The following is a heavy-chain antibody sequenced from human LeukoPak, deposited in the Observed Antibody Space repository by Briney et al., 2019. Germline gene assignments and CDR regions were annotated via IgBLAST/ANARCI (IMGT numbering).Heavy chain of an antibody. CDR3: TRHLLWFGESLFDY. V-gene: IGHV3-73*01. CDR2: IRSKANSYAT. CDR1: GFTFSGSA. J-gene: IGHJ4*02. Sequence: GGSLRLSCAASGFTFSGSAMHWVRQASGKGLEWVGRIRSKANSYATAYAASVKGRFTISRDDSKNTAYLQMNSLKTEDTAVYYCTRHLLWFGESLFDYWGQGTLVTVSS. D-gene: IGHD3-10*01.